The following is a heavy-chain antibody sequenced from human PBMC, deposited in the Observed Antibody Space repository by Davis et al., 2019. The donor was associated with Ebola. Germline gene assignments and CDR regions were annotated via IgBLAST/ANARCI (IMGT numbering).Heavy chain of an antibody. V-gene: IGHV4-34*01. J-gene: IGHJ6*02. CDR2: INHNGST. CDR1: GGSFSGYY. Sequence: GSLRLSCAVYGGSFSGYYWSWIRQPPGKGLEWIGEINHNGSTNYNPSLKSRVTISVDTSKNQFSLKLSSVTAADTAVYYCARGSYYYYYGMDVWGQGTTVTVSS. CDR3: ARGSYYYYYGMDV.